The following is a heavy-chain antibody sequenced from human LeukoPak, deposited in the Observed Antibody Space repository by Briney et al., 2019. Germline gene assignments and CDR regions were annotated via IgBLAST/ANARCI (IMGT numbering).Heavy chain of an antibody. CDR1: GFTFSSYA. V-gene: IGHV3-30*18. D-gene: IGHD3-16*01. Sequence: PGRSLRLSCAASGFTFSSYAMHWVRQAPGKGLGWVAVISYDGSNKYYAESVKGRFTISRDNSKNTLYLQMNSLRAEDTAVYYCAKGEVQFDYWGQGTLVSVSS. CDR2: ISYDGSNK. J-gene: IGHJ4*02. CDR3: AKGEVQFDY.